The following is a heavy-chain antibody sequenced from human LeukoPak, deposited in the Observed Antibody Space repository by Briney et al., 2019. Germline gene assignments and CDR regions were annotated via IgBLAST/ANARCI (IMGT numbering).Heavy chain of an antibody. V-gene: IGHV4-59*01. D-gene: IGHD3-9*01. CDR2: IHYTGST. Sequence: AETLSLTCTVSGGSITSSYWSWIRQSPGKGLEWIGYIHYTGSTNYNPSLKSRVTMLIDTSKNQFSLKLSSVTAADTAVYYCARGRYTAGDNWFDPWGQGTLVTVSS. CDR1: GGSITSSY. CDR3: ARGRYTAGDNWFDP. J-gene: IGHJ5*02.